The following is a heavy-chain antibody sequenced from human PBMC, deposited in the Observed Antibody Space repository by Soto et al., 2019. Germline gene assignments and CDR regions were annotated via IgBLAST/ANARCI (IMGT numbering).Heavy chain of an antibody. CDR2: INPRGCST. CDR3: ARDSSIPRPLYYGMDV. V-gene: IGHV1-46*01. J-gene: IGHJ6*02. CDR1: GYRFANFF. Sequence: ASVKVSCKASGYRFANFFMQWVRQAPGQGLEWMGIINPRGCSTIYAQKFQGRVTMTRDTSTSTVYMELSSLRSEDTAVYYCARDSSIPRPLYYGMDVWGQGTTVTVSS.